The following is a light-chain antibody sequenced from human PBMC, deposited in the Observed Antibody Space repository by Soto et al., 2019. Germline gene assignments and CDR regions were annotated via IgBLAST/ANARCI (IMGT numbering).Light chain of an antibody. CDR3: SSYTGGSIYV. CDR2: DVS. J-gene: IGLJ1*01. Sequence: RPAYVSRSPGQSITITSTGTSSDIGGYKYVSWYQQHPGKAPKLMIYDVSNRPSGASNRFSCSKSGNTATLTISGLQGEDEAEYCCSSYTGGSIYVFGTGTKVTVL. CDR1: SSDIGGYKY. V-gene: IGLV2-14*01.